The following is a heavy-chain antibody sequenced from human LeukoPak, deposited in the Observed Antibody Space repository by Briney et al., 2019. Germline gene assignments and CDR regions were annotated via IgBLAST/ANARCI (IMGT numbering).Heavy chain of an antibody. V-gene: IGHV4-34*01. CDR3: YASITIFGVVTDDY. D-gene: IGHD3-3*01. CDR1: GESFSGYY. CDR2: INHSGRT. Sequence: PSETLSLTCAVYGESFSGYYWSWIRQPPGKRLEWIGEINHSGRTNYDPSLKSRATISVDASKNQFSLKLSSVTAADTAVYYCYASITIFGVVTDDYWAREPWSPSPQ. J-gene: IGHJ4*02.